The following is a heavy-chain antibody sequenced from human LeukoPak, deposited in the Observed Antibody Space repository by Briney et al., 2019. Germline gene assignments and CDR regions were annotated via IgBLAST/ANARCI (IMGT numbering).Heavy chain of an antibody. CDR2: INHSGST. CDR3: ARVKRVRGVIINLTSYYYMDV. J-gene: IGHJ6*03. D-gene: IGHD3-10*01. V-gene: IGHV4-34*01. CDR1: GGSFSGYY. Sequence: PSETLSLTCAVYGGSFSGYYWSWIRQPPGKGLEWIGEINHSGSTNYNPSLKSRVTISVDTSKNQFPLKLSSVTAADTAVYYCARVKRVRGVIINLTSYYYMDVWGKGTTVTISS.